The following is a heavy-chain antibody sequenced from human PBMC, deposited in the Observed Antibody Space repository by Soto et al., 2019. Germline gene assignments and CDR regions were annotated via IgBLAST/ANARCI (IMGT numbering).Heavy chain of an antibody. CDR3: AKDGCSSIACSGAAFDI. D-gene: IGHD2-2*01. J-gene: IGHJ3*02. V-gene: IGHV3-9*01. CDR2: ISWNSNSI. CDR1: GFTFDTYA. Sequence: EVQLVESGGGLVQPGRSLRLSCAASGFTFDTYAMHWVRQAPGRGLEWVSGISWNSNSIGFADSVKGRFTISRDNAKNSLYLQMKSLRAEDTAMYYCAKDGCSSIACSGAAFDIWGQGTMVTVSS.